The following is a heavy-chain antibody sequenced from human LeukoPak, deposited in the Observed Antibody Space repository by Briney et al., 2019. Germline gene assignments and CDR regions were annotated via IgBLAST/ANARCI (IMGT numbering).Heavy chain of an antibody. Sequence: PGGSLRLSCAASGFTFNSETMNWVRQAPGKGLEWVANIKQDGSEKYYVDSVKGRFTISRDNATNSLYLQMNSLRAEDTAVYYCARLRYCGGDCYSGGFDYWGQGTLVTVSS. CDR1: GFTFNSET. D-gene: IGHD2-21*02. V-gene: IGHV3-7*01. CDR2: IKQDGSEK. CDR3: ARLRYCGGDCYSGGFDY. J-gene: IGHJ4*02.